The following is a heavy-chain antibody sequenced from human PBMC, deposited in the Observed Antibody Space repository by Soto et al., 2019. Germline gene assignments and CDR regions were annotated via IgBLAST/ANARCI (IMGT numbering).Heavy chain of an antibody. CDR1: GGTFSSYA. CDR3: ARVSLVGATTLYYYYGMDV. J-gene: IGHJ6*02. D-gene: IGHD1-26*01. Sequence: ASVKVSCKASGGTFSSYAISWVRQAPRQGLEWMGGIIPIFGTANYAQKFQGRVTITADESTSTACMELSSLRSEDTAVYYCARVSLVGATTLYYYYGMDVWGQGTTVTVSS. CDR2: IIPIFGTA. V-gene: IGHV1-69*13.